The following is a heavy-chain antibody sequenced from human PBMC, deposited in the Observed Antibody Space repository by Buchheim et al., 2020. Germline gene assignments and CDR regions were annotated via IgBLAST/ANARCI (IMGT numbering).Heavy chain of an antibody. J-gene: IGHJ4*02. D-gene: IGHD5-12*01. CDR1: GYTFSTYY. V-gene: IGHV1-46*01. CDR2: INSSGGSA. Sequence: QVQLVQSGAEVKKPGASVKVSCKASGYTFSTYYMHWVRQAPRQGPEWMGLINSSGGSASYAQKFQGRVTMTRDTSKRIVYMELSSLRSEDTAVYYCARGYSYGSSYFDYWGQGTL. CDR3: ARGYSYGSSYFDY.